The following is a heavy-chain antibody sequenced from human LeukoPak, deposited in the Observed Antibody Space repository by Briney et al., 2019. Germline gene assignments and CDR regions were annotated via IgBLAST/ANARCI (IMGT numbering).Heavy chain of an antibody. CDR2: IYHSGST. J-gene: IGHJ3*02. CDR3: ASSSWYDAFDI. Sequence: PSQTLSLTCAVSGGSISSGGYSWSWIRQPPGKGLEWIGYIYHSGSTYYNPSLKSRVTISVDRSKNQFSLKLSSVTAADTAVYYCASSSWYDAFDIWGQGTMVTFSS. V-gene: IGHV4-30-2*01. D-gene: IGHD6-13*01. CDR1: GGSISSGGYS.